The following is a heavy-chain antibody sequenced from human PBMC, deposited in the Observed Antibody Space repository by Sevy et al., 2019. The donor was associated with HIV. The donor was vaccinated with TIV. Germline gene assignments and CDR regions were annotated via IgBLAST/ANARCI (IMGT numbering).Heavy chain of an antibody. V-gene: IGHV3-23*01. CDR2: ISGSGQSS. CDR1: GFTFTSYA. J-gene: IGHJ5*01. Sequence: GGSLRLSCAASGFTFTSYAMYWVRQAPGKGLEWVAAISGSGQSSFYADSVKGRFTVSRDRSKNTLFLQRYSLRVEDMALYYCANDRMDSSFYGSNWFDFWGQGTPVTVSS. CDR3: ANDRMDSSFYGSNWFDF. D-gene: IGHD2-2*01.